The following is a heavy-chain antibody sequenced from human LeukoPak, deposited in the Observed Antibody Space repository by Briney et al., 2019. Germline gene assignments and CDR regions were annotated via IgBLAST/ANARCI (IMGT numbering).Heavy chain of an antibody. J-gene: IGHJ3*02. CDR2: INTDGSST. CDR3: ARVAVTASSDAFDI. Sequence: GGSLRLSCAAFGFTFSSYWMHWVRQAPGKGLVWVSRINTDGSSTDYADSVKGRFTISRDNAKNTLYLQMNSLSAEDTAVYYCARVAVTASSDAFDIWGQGTMVTVSS. D-gene: IGHD2-21*02. V-gene: IGHV3-74*01. CDR1: GFTFSSYW.